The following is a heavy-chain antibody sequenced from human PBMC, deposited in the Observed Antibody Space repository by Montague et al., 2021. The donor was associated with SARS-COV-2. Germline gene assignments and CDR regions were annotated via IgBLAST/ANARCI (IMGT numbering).Heavy chain of an antibody. V-gene: IGHV3-48*03. CDR1: GFTFSSYE. CDR2: ISSGGSLI. CDR3: AGDRPLDSYDPNFQY. Sequence: SLRLSCAASGFTFSSYEMNWVRQAPGKGLEWVSYISSGGSLIYYADSVKGRFTISRDSAKNSLYLQMNSLRAEDTAVYYCAGDRPLDSYDPNFQYWGQGTLVTVSS. J-gene: IGHJ1*01. D-gene: IGHD2-21*01.